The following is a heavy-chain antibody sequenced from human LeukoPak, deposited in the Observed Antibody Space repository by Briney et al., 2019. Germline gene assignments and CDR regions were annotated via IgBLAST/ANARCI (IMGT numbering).Heavy chain of an antibody. D-gene: IGHD6-19*01. Sequence: GGSLRLSCAASGFTFSSYGMSWVRQAPGKGLEWVSAISGSGGSTYYADSVKGRFTISRDNSKNTLYLQMNSLRAEDTAVYYCAKFPDSSDWYSWGQGTLVTVSS. J-gene: IGHJ4*02. CDR1: GFTFSSYG. V-gene: IGHV3-23*01. CDR2: ISGSGGST. CDR3: AKFPDSSDWYS.